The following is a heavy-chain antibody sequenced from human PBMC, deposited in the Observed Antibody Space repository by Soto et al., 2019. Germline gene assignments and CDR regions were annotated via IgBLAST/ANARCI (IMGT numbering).Heavy chain of an antibody. J-gene: IGHJ3*02. CDR2: IRANDESI. V-gene: IGHV3-48*03. CDR3: ARETLRDAIDI. Sequence: GGSLSLSCVASGFDFRSYEMNWVRQAPGKGPEWVSNIRANDESIYYADSVKGRVSVSRDNAKNSLFLEMNSLRVDDTAVYYCARETLRDAIDIWGQGTMVTVSS. CDR1: GFDFRSYE.